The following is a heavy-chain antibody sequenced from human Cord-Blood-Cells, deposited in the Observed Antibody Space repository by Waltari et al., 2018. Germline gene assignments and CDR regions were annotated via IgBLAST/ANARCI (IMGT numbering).Heavy chain of an antibody. D-gene: IGHD1-1*01. V-gene: IGHV1-69*01. Sequence: QVQLVQSGAEVKKPGSSVKVSCKASGGTLSSSAISWVRQDPGQGLEWMGGIIPIFGTANYAQKFQGRVTITADESTSTAYMELSSLRSEDTAVYYCAREGAGTHAFDIWGQGTWSPSLQ. CDR1: GGTLSSSA. J-gene: IGHJ3*02. CDR2: IIPIFGTA. CDR3: AREGAGTHAFDI.